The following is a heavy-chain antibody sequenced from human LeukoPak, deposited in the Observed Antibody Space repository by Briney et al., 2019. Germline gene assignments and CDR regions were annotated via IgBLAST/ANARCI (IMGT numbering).Heavy chain of an antibody. D-gene: IGHD1-26*01. V-gene: IGHV1-2*02. CDR3: ARPSESYYRIFDY. CDR2: INPKSGGT. CDR1: GYTFTGYY. J-gene: IGHJ4*02. Sequence: ASVKVSCKASGYTFTGYYVHWVRQAPGQGLEWMGWINPKSGGTNYAQKFQGRVTMTRDTSISTAYMELSRLRSDDTAVYYCARPSESYYRIFDYWGQGTLVTVSS.